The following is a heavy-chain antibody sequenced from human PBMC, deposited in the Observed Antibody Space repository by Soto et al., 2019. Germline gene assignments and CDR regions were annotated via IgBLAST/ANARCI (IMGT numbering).Heavy chain of an antibody. CDR1: GYTFTTYG. Sequence: ASVKVSCKASGYTFTTYGITWVRQAPGQGLEWMGWISAYSGNTNYAQKFQGRVTMTTDTSTSTAYMELSSLRSEDTAVYYCARAASGTHRGYYYYGMDVWGQGTTVTVSS. D-gene: IGHD3-3*01. V-gene: IGHV1-18*04. J-gene: IGHJ6*02. CDR3: ARAASGTHRGYYYYGMDV. CDR2: ISAYSGNT.